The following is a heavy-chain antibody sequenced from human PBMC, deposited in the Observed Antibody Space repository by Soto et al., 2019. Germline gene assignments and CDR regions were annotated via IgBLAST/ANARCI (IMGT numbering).Heavy chain of an antibody. J-gene: IGHJ6*02. CDR1: GFSLSNNG. D-gene: IGHD3-22*01. CDR2: ISYDGNNK. CDR3: AKGGSGNYLTYYYYYGMDV. Sequence: GGSLRLSCEASGFSLSNNGMHWVRQAPGKGLEWVAVISYDGNNKYYADSVKGRFTISRDNSKNTVYLEMNNLRAEDTAMYYCAKGGSGNYLTYYYYYGMDVWGQGTTVTVSS. V-gene: IGHV3-30*18.